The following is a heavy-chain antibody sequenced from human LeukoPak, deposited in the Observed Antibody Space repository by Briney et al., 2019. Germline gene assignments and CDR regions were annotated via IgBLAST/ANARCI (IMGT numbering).Heavy chain of an antibody. D-gene: IGHD6-13*01. CDR2: ISAYNGNT. Sequence: ASVKVSCKASGYTFTSYGISWVRQAPGQGLEWMGWISAYNGNTNYAQKLQGRVTMTTDTSTSTAYMELRSLRSDDTAVYYRARDAYSSRPTTNAFDIWGQGTMVTVSS. J-gene: IGHJ3*02. V-gene: IGHV1-18*01. CDR1: GYTFTSYG. CDR3: ARDAYSSRPTTNAFDI.